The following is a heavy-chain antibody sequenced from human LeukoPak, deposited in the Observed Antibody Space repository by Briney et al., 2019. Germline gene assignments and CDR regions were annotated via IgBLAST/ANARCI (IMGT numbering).Heavy chain of an antibody. CDR3: ARGLELREFWFDP. CDR1: GYTLTELS. CDR2: ISAYNGNT. D-gene: IGHD1-7*01. V-gene: IGHV1-18*01. J-gene: IGHJ5*02. Sequence: ASVKVSCKVSGYTLTELSMHWVRQAPGQGLEWMGWISAYNGNTNYAQKLQGRVTMTTDTSTSTAYMELRSLRSDDTAVYYCARGLELREFWFDPWGQGTLVTVSS.